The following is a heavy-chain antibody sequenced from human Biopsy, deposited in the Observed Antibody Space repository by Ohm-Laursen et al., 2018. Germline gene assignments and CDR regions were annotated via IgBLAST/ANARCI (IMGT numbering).Heavy chain of an antibody. CDR1: GYKFTSYG. CDR3: ARIAAAGWDDY. V-gene: IGHV1-18*01. J-gene: IGHJ4*02. D-gene: IGHD6-25*01. CDR2: ISGYNGNT. Sequence: SVKVPCKASGYKFTSYGMSWVRQAPGQGFEWMGRISGYNGNTNYAQKFQGRITMTIDAATSTGYMDLRSLKSDDTAVYYCARIAAAGWDDYWGQGTLVTVSS.